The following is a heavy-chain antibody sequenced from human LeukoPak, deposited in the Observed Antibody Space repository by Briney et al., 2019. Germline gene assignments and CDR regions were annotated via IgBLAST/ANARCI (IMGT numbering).Heavy chain of an antibody. CDR2: ISGSGGST. CDR1: GFTFSSYA. CDR3: AKGHCSSTSCYIGDYFDY. D-gene: IGHD2-2*02. Sequence: PVGSLRLSCAASGFTFSSYAMSWVRQAAGKGLEWVSAISGSGGSTYYADSVKGRFTISRDNSKNTLYLQMNSLRAEDTAVYYCAKGHCSSTSCYIGDYFDYWGQGTLVTVSS. J-gene: IGHJ4*02. V-gene: IGHV3-23*01.